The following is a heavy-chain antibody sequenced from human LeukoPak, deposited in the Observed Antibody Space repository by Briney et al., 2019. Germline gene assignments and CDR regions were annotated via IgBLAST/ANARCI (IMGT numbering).Heavy chain of an antibody. Sequence: EASVTVSCKASGYTFTTYDINWVRQATGQGLEWMGWITAYNGNRLYAQRFQGRITLTTDTSTSTSYMELRSLEYDDTAIYYCARDNDKVVDHWGQGTLVTVSS. J-gene: IGHJ4*01. D-gene: IGHD1-1*01. V-gene: IGHV1-18*01. CDR3: ARDNDKVVDH. CDR1: GYTFTTYD. CDR2: ITAYNGNR.